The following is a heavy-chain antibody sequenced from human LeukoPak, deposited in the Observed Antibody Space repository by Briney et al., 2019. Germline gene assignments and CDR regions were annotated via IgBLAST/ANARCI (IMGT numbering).Heavy chain of an antibody. CDR3: ARAYLNDYSNYFDY. Sequence: ASVKVSCKASGYTFTTYGISWVRQAPGQGLEWMGWISTYNGNTNYAQKFQGRVTMTTDTSTSTAYMELRSLRSDDTAVYYCARAYLNDYSNYFDYWGQGTLVTVSS. CDR1: GYTFTTYG. D-gene: IGHD4-11*01. J-gene: IGHJ4*02. V-gene: IGHV1-18*01. CDR2: ISTYNGNT.